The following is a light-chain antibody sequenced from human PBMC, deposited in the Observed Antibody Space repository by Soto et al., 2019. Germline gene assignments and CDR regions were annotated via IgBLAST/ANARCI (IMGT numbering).Light chain of an antibody. CDR3: QQSYFSQFT. J-gene: IGKJ3*01. CDR1: QSISSW. CDR2: DAS. V-gene: IGKV1-5*01. Sequence: GDRVTITCRASQSISSWLAWYQQEPGKAPKLLIYDASSLESGVPSRFTGSGFGTEFTLTISSLQPEDFGTYFCQQSYFSQFTFGPGTKVDIK.